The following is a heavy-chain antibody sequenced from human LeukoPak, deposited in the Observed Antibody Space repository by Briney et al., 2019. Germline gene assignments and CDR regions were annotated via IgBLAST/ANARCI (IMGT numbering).Heavy chain of an antibody. Sequence: ASVKVSCKITGYTFTGYHLHWVRQAPGQGLEWMAWIQSDSGDTNYAQKFQGRVTVTRDKFTRTSYIEVDRLSSDDTAVYYCARDLTGDLYTFFDYWGQGTLVTVSS. CDR2: IQSDSGDT. D-gene: IGHD3-16*02. V-gene: IGHV1-2*02. J-gene: IGHJ4*02. CDR3: ARDLTGDLYTFFDY. CDR1: GYTFTGYH.